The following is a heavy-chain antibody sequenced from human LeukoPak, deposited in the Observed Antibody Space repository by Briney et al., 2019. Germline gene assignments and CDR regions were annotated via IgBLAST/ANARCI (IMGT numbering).Heavy chain of an antibody. V-gene: IGHV4-61*08. CDR3: ARDQTGTIGY. CDR2: IYYSGST. Sequence: SETLSLTCTVSGGSISSGGYYWSWIRQPPGKGLEWIGYIYYSGSTNYNPSLESRVTISVDTSKNQFSLKLSSVTAADTAVYYCARDQTGTIGYWGQGTLVTVSS. CDR1: GGSISSGGYY. J-gene: IGHJ4*02. D-gene: IGHD1-7*01.